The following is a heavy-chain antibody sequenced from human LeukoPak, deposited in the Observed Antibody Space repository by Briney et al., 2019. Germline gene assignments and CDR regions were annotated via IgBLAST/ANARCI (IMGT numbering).Heavy chain of an antibody. J-gene: IGHJ4*02. CDR2: INPNSSAT. CDR1: GYTFSDYW. D-gene: IGHD2-8*01. Sequence: ASVKVSCKASGYTFSDYWTHWVRQVPGRGLEWMGWINPNSSATSFAPKFQGRITMTRDTSISTAYMELSRLASDDTAMYYCARDSTANGLSSDYWGQGTLVTVSS. V-gene: IGHV1-2*02. CDR3: ARDSTANGLSSDY.